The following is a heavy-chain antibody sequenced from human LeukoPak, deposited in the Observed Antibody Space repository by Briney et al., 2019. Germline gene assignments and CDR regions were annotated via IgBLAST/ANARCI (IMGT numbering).Heavy chain of an antibody. CDR2: ISYDGSNE. Sequence: GGSLRLSCAASGFIFSSYTVHWVRQAPGKGLEWVALISYDGSNEYSADSVKGRFTISRDNSKNTLYLQMNSLRAEDTAVYYCARELRWELPGYFVYWGQGTLVTVSS. D-gene: IGHD1-26*01. V-gene: IGHV3-30*14. J-gene: IGHJ4*02. CDR1: GFIFSSYT. CDR3: ARELRWELPGYFVY.